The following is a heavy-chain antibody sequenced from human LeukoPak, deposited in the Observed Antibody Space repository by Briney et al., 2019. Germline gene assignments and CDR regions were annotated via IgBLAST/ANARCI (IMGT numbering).Heavy chain of an antibody. D-gene: IGHD1-1*01. CDR2: IRYDVSDK. J-gene: IGHJ4*02. CDR1: GFTFSSYA. V-gene: IGHV3-30*02. CDR3: VKSETASFDF. Sequence: GGSLRLSCAASGFTFSSYAMHWVRQAPGKGLEWVGFIRYDVSDKNYADFVKGRFTISRDNSKNTLDLQMNSLRVEDTAVYYCVKSETASFDFWGRGTLVTVSS.